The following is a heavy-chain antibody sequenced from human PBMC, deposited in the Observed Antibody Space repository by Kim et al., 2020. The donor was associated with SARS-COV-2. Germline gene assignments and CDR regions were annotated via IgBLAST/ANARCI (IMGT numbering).Heavy chain of an antibody. Sequence: YAQKFQGRVTITADESTSTAYMELSSLRSEDTAVYYCASSYSSSFWYFDLWGRGTLVTVSS. D-gene: IGHD6-6*01. V-gene: IGHV1-69*01. CDR3: ASSYSSSFWYFDL. J-gene: IGHJ2*01.